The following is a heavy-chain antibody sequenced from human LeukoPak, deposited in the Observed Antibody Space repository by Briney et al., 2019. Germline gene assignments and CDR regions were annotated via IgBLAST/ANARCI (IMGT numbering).Heavy chain of an antibody. D-gene: IGHD6-13*01. Sequence: GGSLRLSCAASGFTFSSYAMSWVRQAPGKGLEWVSAISGSGGSTYYADSVKGRFTISRDNSKNTLYLQMNSLRAEDTAVYYCATPGIAAAGTFSGGPPVGYWGQGTLVTVSS. CDR2: ISGSGGST. CDR3: ATPGIAAAGTFSGGPPVGY. J-gene: IGHJ4*02. V-gene: IGHV3-23*01. CDR1: GFTFSSYA.